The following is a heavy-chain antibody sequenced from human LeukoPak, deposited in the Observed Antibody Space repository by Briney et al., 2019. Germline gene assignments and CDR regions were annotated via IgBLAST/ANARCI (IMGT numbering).Heavy chain of an antibody. CDR3: ARDLDYYDSSGQIDY. CDR2: ISPGGGPT. Sequence: GGSLRLSCAASGFTVSSNYMSWVRQAPGKGLEWVSGISPGGGPTYYADSVKGRFTISRDNAKNSLYLQMNSLRAEDTAVYYCARDLDYYDSSGQIDYWGQGTLVAVSS. D-gene: IGHD3-22*01. CDR1: GFTVSSNY. V-gene: IGHV3-53*01. J-gene: IGHJ4*02.